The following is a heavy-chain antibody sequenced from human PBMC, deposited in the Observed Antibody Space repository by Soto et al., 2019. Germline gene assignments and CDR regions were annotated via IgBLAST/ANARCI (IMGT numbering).Heavy chain of an antibody. J-gene: IGHJ6*02. CDR1: GFTFSSYG. Sequence: GGSLRLSCAASGFTFSSYGMHWVRQAPGKGLEWVAVISYDGSNKYYADSVKGRFTISRDNSKNTLYLQMNSLRAEDTAVYYCAKVGRAKSMVRGALYYYYGMDVWGQGPTVTVSS. CDR2: ISYDGSNK. CDR3: AKVGRAKSMVRGALYYYYGMDV. V-gene: IGHV3-30*18. D-gene: IGHD3-10*01.